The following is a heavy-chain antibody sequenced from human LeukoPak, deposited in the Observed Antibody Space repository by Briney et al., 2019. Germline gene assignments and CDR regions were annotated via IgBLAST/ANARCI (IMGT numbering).Heavy chain of an antibody. CDR1: GGSIGFYY. CDR2: VYYNGSS. J-gene: IGHJ4*02. Sequence: SSETLSLTCTVSGGSIGFYYWSWIRQPPGKGLEWIGCVYYNGSSNYNPSLKSRVTISVDTSKIQFSLKLSSVTAADTAVYYCARSIKRGLFDYWGQGSLVTVSS. V-gene: IGHV4-59*01. D-gene: IGHD3-10*01. CDR3: ARSIKRGLFDY.